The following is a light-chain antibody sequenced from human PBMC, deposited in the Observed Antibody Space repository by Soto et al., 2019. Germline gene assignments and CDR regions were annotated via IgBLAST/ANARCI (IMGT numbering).Light chain of an antibody. CDR3: SSYSSATTYV. Sequence: QSVLTQPASVSGSPGQSITISCTGTSSDVGAYNYDSWYQQYPGEAPKVIIYDVSHRPAGVSNRFSGSKSGNTASLTISGLQTQDEDDYYCSSYSSATTYVFGTVTKVTDL. CDR1: SSDVGAYNY. J-gene: IGLJ1*01. CDR2: DVS. V-gene: IGLV2-14*01.